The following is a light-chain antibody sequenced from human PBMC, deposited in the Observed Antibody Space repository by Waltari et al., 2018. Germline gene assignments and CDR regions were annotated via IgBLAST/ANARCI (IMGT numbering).Light chain of an antibody. Sequence: QSALTQPASVSASPGQSITISCPGTTSDVGAYNAVSWYQQYPGKAPKLIIYDVTKRPSGVSNRFSGSKSDTTASLTISGLRAEDEAEYHCCSYAGYSTFVFGSGTKVTVL. J-gene: IGLJ6*01. CDR3: CSYAGYSTFV. V-gene: IGLV2-23*02. CDR1: TSDVGAYNA. CDR2: DVT.